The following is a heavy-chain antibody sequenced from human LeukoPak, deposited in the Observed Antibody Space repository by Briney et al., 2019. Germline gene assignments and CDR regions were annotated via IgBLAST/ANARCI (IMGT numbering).Heavy chain of an antibody. Sequence: PGGSLRLSCAASGFTFSSYSMNWVRQAPGKGLEWVSYISSSGSTIYYADSVKGRFTISRDNAKNSLYLQMNSLRAEDTAVYYCAGENAGAVAGTDYWGQGTLVTVSS. V-gene: IGHV3-48*04. D-gene: IGHD6-19*01. CDR2: ISSSGSTI. J-gene: IGHJ4*02. CDR3: AGENAGAVAGTDY. CDR1: GFTFSSYS.